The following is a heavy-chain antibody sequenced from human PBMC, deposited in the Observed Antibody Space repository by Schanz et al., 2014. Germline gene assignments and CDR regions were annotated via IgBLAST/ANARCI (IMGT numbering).Heavy chain of an antibody. J-gene: IGHJ4*02. CDR2: ISPYNGNT. CDR3: ASARAGYSSSGYFDY. Sequence: QVQLVQSGDEVKKPGASVKVSCKTSGYTFSDYGITWVRQAPGQGLEWVGWISPYNGNTHYFDKMEGRVTMTTDTSTSTAYMELRSLRSEDAAVYYCASARAGYSSSGYFDYWGQGTLVTVSS. CDR1: GYTFSDYG. V-gene: IGHV1-18*01. D-gene: IGHD6-13*01.